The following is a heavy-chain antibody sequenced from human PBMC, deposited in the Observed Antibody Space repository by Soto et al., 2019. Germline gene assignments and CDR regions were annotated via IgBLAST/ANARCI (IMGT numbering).Heavy chain of an antibody. CDR3: SREVTGPHDAFAI. D-gene: IGHD1-1*01. Sequence: ASVKVSCKASGYTFTAYRISWVRQAPGQGLEWMGWISTYNGNTNYAQKLQDRVTLTTDTSTSTAYMELRSLRSDDTAVYYCSREVTGPHDAFAIRGQGTMVPVSS. V-gene: IGHV1-18*01. J-gene: IGHJ3*02. CDR1: GYTFTAYR. CDR2: ISTYNGNT.